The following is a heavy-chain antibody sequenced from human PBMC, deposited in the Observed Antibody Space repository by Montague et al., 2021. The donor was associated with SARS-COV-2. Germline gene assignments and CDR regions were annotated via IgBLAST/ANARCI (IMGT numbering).Heavy chain of an antibody. Sequence: SQRLSCAASGFTFSSYDMHWVRQAPGKGLEWVAVIWYDGSNQYYGDSVKGRFTISRDNSKNTLNLQMNSLRAEDTAVYYCAREYSAPRWFGEYNRYGMDVWGQGTTVTVSS. CDR3: AREYSAPRWFGEYNRYGMDV. V-gene: IGHV3-33*08. CDR1: GFTFSSYD. D-gene: IGHD3-10*01. J-gene: IGHJ6*02. CDR2: IWYDGSNQ.